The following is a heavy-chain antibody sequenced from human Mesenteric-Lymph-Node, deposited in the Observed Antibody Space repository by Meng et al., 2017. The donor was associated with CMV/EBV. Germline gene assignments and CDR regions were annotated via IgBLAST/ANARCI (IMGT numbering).Heavy chain of an antibody. J-gene: IGHJ5*02. V-gene: IGHV4-34*01. CDR3: ARGRGTSWPGNWFDP. D-gene: IGHD6-13*01. CDR2: INDSGST. Sequence: GRGSQAQGKELEWMGKINDSGSTNNNPSLKSRITMSEDTSKNHFSLKVTSVTAADTAVYYWARGRGTSWPGNWFDPWGQGSLVTVSS.